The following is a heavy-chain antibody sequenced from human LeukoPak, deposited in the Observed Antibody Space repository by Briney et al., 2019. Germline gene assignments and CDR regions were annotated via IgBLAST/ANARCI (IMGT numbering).Heavy chain of an antibody. CDR3: AREKLSFFDSSGYFDH. D-gene: IGHD3-22*01. J-gene: IGHJ4*02. CDR2: ISGSGGGT. V-gene: IGHV3-23*01. CDR1: GFTFSSYA. Sequence: GGSLRLSCAASGFTFSSYAMSWVRQAPGKGLEWVSAISGSGGGTYYADSVKGRFTISRDNSKNTLYLQMSRLRAEDTAVYYCAREKLSFFDSSGYFDHWGQGTLVTVSS.